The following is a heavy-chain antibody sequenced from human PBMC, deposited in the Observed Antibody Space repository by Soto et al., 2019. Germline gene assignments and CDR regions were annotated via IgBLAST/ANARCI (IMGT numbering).Heavy chain of an antibody. CDR1: GGTFSSYA. Sequence: QVQLVQSGAEVKKPGSSVKVSCKASGGTFSSYAISWVRQAPGQGLEWMGGLLPIFGTANYAQKFQGRVTITADESTSTAYMALSSLRSEDTAVYYCARAPAPYDYVWGSYRYHFDYWGQGTLVTVSS. CDR3: ARAPAPYDYVWGSYRYHFDY. CDR2: LLPIFGTA. D-gene: IGHD3-16*02. J-gene: IGHJ4*02. V-gene: IGHV1-69*01.